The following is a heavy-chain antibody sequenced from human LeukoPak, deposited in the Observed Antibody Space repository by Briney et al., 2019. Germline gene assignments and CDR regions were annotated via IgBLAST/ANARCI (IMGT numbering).Heavy chain of an antibody. CDR1: GGSFRGYY. CDR3: ARKGGRSSGWALAYAFDI. CDR2: INHSGST. D-gene: IGHD6-19*01. Sequence: PSETLSLTSAVYGGSFRGYYWSWIRQPPGKGLEWIGEINHSGSTNYNPSLKSRVTISVDTSKNQFSLKLTSVTAADTAVYYCARKGGRSSGWALAYAFDIGDQGTMVTVSS. J-gene: IGHJ3*02. V-gene: IGHV4-34*01.